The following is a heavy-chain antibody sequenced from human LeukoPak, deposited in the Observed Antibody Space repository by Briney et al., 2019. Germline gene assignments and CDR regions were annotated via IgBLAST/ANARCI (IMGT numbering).Heavy chain of an antibody. CDR1: GFTFSSYG. CDR3: ARDYYDSSAYWQVIDY. J-gene: IGHJ4*02. D-gene: IGHD3-22*01. V-gene: IGHV3-33*01. Sequence: GGSLRLSCAASGFTFSSYGIHWVRQAPGKGLEWVAVIWYDGSNKYYADSVKGRFTISRDNSKNTLYLQMNSLRAEDTAVYYCARDYYDSSAYWQVIDYWGQGTLVTVSS. CDR2: IWYDGSNK.